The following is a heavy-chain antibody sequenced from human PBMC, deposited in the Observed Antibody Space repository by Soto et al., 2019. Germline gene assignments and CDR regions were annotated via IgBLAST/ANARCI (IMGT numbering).Heavy chain of an antibody. CDR2: IYYSGST. D-gene: IGHD3-22*01. J-gene: IGHJ6*02. V-gene: IGHV4-59*01. CDR3: ARDFWYYYDSSGYYYGMDV. CDR1: GGSISSYY. Sequence: ASETLSLTCTVSGGSISSYYWSWIRQPPGKGLEWIGYIYYSGSTNYNPSLKSRVTISVDTSKNQFSLKLSSVTAADTAVYYCARDFWYYYDSSGYYYGMDVWGQGTTVTVSS.